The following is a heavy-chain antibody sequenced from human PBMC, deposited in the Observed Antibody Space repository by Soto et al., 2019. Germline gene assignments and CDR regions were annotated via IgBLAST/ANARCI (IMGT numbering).Heavy chain of an antibody. CDR3: ASSYGDYYFDY. Sequence: TSGTLSLTWTVSGGSISSYYWSWVRQPPGKGLEWIGYIYYSGSTNYNPSLKSRVTISVDTSKNQFSLKLSSVTAADTAVYYCASSYGDYYFDYWGQGTLVTVSS. CDR1: GGSISSYY. J-gene: IGHJ4*02. D-gene: IGHD4-17*01. CDR2: IYYSGST. V-gene: IGHV4-59*01.